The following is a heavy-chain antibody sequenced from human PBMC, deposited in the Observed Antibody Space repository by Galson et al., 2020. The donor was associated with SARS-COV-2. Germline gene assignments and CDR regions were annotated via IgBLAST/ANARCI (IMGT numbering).Heavy chain of an antibody. CDR1: GGSFSGYY. D-gene: IGHD2-8*02. Sequence: SQTLSLTCAVYGGSFSGYYWSWIRQPPGKGLEWIGEVNHSGRTKYNPSLKNRVTISIDTSKNQFSLKLSSVSAADAAVYYCARALREVNMILVGLGYYYYMDVWAKGTTVTISS. V-gene: IGHV4-34*01. J-gene: IGHJ6*03. CDR3: ARALREVNMILVGLGYYYYMDV. CDR2: VNHSGRT.